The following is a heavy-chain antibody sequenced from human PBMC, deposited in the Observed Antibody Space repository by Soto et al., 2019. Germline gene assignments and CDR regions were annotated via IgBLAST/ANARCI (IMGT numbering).Heavy chain of an antibody. J-gene: IGHJ4*02. D-gene: IGHD3-16*02. V-gene: IGHV4-30-4*01. CDR2: IDSTGST. CDR3: ASRYRY. Sequence: SETLSLTCTVSGDSISNGDYYWSWIRQPPGRGLEWIGYIDSTGSTYYNASVKSRLTLSVDMAKNQFSVRLTSVTAADTAVYYCASRYRYWGQGILVTVSS. CDR1: GDSISNGDYY.